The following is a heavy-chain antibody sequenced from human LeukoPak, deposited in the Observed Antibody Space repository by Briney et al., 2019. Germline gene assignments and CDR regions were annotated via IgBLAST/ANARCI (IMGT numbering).Heavy chain of an antibody. J-gene: IGHJ4*02. Sequence: GGSLRLSCAASGFTFSSYAMHWVRQAPGKGLEWVAVISYDGSNKYYADSVKGRFTISRDNSKNTLYLQMNSLRAEDTAMYYCARPEDLGTVYYWDRGTLVTVSS. CDR3: ARPEDLGTVYY. CDR2: ISYDGSNK. D-gene: IGHD1-14*01. CDR1: GFTFSSYA. V-gene: IGHV3-30-3*01.